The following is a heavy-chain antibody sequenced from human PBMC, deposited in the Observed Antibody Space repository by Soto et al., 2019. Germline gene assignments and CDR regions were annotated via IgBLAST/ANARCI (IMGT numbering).Heavy chain of an antibody. Sequence: QITLKESGPTLVKPTQTLTLTCTFSGFSLSTSGVGVAWIRQPPGKALEWLALIYWDDDKRYSASLERRITITKDTSTIQVVLTMTTMDSVDTATYYSVYLPCSGGSCYWFSFSGMDVWGQGTTVTVSS. CDR1: GFSLSTSGVG. D-gene: IGHD2-15*01. J-gene: IGHJ6*02. CDR2: IYWDDDK. V-gene: IGHV2-5*02. CDR3: VYLPCSGGSCYWFSFSGMDV.